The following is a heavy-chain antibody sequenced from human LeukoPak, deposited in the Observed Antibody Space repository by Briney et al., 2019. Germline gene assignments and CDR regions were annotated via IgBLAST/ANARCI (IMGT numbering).Heavy chain of an antibody. CDR3: ARDGDIVVVVGWFDP. CDR1: GFTVSGYY. D-gene: IGHD2-15*01. Sequence: GGSLRLSCAVSGFTVSGYYMSWVRQTPGKGLEWVSVISSGGSTYYADSVKGRFTISRDNAKNSLYLQMNSLRAEDTAVYYCARDGDIVVVVGWFDPWGQGTLVTVSS. CDR2: ISSGGST. J-gene: IGHJ5*02. V-gene: IGHV3-53*01.